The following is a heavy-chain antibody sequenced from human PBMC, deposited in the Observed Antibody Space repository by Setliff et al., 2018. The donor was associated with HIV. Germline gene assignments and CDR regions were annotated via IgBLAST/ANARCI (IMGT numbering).Heavy chain of an antibody. D-gene: IGHD5-18*01. CDR1: GFSFSNYA. CDR2: IYTSGST. Sequence: GSLRLSCAVAGFSFSNYAMTWVRQAPGKGLEWIGRIYTSGSTNYNPSLKSRVTMSVDTSKNQFSLRLTSVTAADTAVYYCARDLGGYSYGTNNWFDPWGQGTLVTVSS. CDR3: ARDLGGYSYGTNNWFDP. V-gene: IGHV4-4*07. J-gene: IGHJ5*02.